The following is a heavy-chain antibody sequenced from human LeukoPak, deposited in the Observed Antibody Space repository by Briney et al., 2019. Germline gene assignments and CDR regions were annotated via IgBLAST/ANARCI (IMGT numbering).Heavy chain of an antibody. CDR2: IYPGDSDT. CDR1: GYSFTSYW. D-gene: IGHD2-21*02. Sequence: GESLKISCKGSGYSFTSYWIGWVRQMPGKGLEWMGIIYPGDSDTRYSPSFQGQVTISADKSISTAYLQWSSLKASDTAMYYCATSSRSGGDCREFDYWGQGTLVTVSS. V-gene: IGHV5-51*01. CDR3: ATSSRSGGDCREFDY. J-gene: IGHJ4*02.